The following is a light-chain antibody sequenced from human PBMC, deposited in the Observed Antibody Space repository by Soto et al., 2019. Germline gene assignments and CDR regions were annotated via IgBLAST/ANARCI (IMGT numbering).Light chain of an antibody. J-gene: IGLJ2*01. CDR3: QSYDSSLSGSV. CDR2: GNS. V-gene: IGLV1-40*01. CDR1: SSNIGGGYD. Sequence: QAVVTQPPSVSGAPGQRVIISCTGSSSNIGGGYDVHWYQQVPGTAPKLLIYGNSNRPSGVPDRFSGSKSGTSASLAITGLQAEDEADYYCQSYDSSLSGSVFGGGTKVTVL.